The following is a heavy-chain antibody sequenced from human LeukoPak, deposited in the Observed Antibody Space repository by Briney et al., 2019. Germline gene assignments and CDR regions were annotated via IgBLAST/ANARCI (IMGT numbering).Heavy chain of an antibody. CDR2: IYSGGNT. Sequence: GASLRLSCTVSGFTVSSNSMSWVRQAPGKGLEWVSFIYSGGNTHYSDSVKGRFTISRDNSKNTLYLQMNSLRAEDTAAYYCARRAGEYSHPYDYWGQGTLVTVSS. CDR1: GFTVSSNS. CDR3: ARRAGEYSHPYDY. J-gene: IGHJ4*02. D-gene: IGHD4-17*01. V-gene: IGHV3-53*01.